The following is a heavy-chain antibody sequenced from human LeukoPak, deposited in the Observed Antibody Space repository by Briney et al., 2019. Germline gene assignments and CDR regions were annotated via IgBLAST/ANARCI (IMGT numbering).Heavy chain of an antibody. V-gene: IGHV3-30*02. CDR3: ANTRSRELMVYALDY. J-gene: IGHJ4*02. CDR2: IRHDGSNK. CDR1: GFTFSSYG. D-gene: IGHD2-8*01. Sequence: PGGSLRLSCAASGFTFSSYGMHWVRQAPGKGLEWVAFIRHDGSNKYYADSVKGRFTISRDNSKNTLYLQMNSLRAEDTAVYYCANTRSRELMVYALDYWGQGTLVTVSS.